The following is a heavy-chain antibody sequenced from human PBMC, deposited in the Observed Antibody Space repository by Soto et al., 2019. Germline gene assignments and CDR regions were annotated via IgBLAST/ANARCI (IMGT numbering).Heavy chain of an antibody. V-gene: IGHV5-51*01. J-gene: IGHJ3*02. D-gene: IGHD5-18*01. CDR1: GYSFTSYW. CDR2: IYPGDSDT. Sequence: GESLKISCKGSGYSFTSYWIGWVRQMPGKGPEWMGIIYPGDSDTRYSPSFQGQVTISADKSISTAYLQWSSLKASDTAMYYCASHRRGYSYGSLKDAFDIWGQGTMVTVSS. CDR3: ASHRRGYSYGSLKDAFDI.